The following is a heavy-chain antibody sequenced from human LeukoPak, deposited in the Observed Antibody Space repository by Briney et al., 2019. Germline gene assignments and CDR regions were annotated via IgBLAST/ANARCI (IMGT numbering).Heavy chain of an antibody. J-gene: IGHJ4*02. CDR3: ARDQALAAERTGFDY. V-gene: IGHV3-48*03. CDR2: ISSSGSTI. CDR1: GFIFSSYE. Sequence: GGSLRLSCAVSGFIFSSYEMNWGRQAPVKWLEWVSYISSSGSTIYYADSVKGRFTISRDNSKNTLYLQMNSLRAEDTAVYYCARDQALAAERTGFDYWGQGTLVTVSS. D-gene: IGHD6-25*01.